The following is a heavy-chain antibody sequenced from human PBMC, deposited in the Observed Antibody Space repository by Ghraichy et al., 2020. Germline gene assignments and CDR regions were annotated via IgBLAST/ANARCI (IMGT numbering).Heavy chain of an antibody. Sequence: ASVKVSCKASGYTFTSYYMHWVRQAPGQGLEWMGIINPSGGSTSYAQKFQGRVTMTRDTSTSTVYMELSSLRSEDTAVYYCARARRYYDSSGYDGMDVWGQGTTVTVSS. CDR2: INPSGGST. CDR1: GYTFTSYY. J-gene: IGHJ6*02. CDR3: ARARRYYDSSGYDGMDV. D-gene: IGHD3-22*01. V-gene: IGHV1-46*01.